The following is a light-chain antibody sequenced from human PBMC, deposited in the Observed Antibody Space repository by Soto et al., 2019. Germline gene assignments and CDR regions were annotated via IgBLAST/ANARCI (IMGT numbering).Light chain of an antibody. CDR3: QQRNNWLT. Sequence: EIVLTQSPATLSLSPGERVTLSCRASQNVSTYLAWYQQKPGQAPRLLIYDASDRATGIPARFSGSGSGTDFTITISSLEPEDSAVYYCQQRNNWLTFGPGTKVDIK. V-gene: IGKV3-11*01. J-gene: IGKJ3*01. CDR2: DAS. CDR1: QNVSTY.